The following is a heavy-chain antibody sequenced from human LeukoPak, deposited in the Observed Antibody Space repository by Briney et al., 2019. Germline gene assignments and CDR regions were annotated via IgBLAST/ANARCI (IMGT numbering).Heavy chain of an antibody. CDR1: GGSFSGYY. V-gene: IGHV4-34*01. J-gene: IGHJ4*02. Sequence: SETLSLTCAVYGGSFSGYYWSWIRQPPGKGLEWIGEINHSGSTNYNPSLKSRVTISVDTSRNQFSLKLSSLTAADTAVYYCARATTVTTKFDYWGQGTLVTVSS. CDR2: INHSGST. CDR3: ARATTVTTKFDY. D-gene: IGHD4-17*01.